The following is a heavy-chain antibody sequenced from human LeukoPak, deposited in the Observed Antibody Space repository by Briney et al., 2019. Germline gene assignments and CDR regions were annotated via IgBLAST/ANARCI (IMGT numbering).Heavy chain of an antibody. CDR2: LFNSGST. CDR1: GGSISSYY. CDR3: ARHPAASHYYYGMDV. J-gene: IGHJ6*02. V-gene: IGHV4-59*01. Sequence: SETLSLTCTVSGGSISSYYWSWIRQPPGKGLEWIGYLFNSGSTNYNPSLKSRVTISVDTSKNQFSLKLSSVTAADTAVYYCARHPAASHYYYGMDVWGQGTTVTVSS.